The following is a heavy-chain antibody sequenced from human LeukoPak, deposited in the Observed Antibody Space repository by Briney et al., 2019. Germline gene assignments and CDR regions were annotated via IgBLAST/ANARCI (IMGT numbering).Heavy chain of an antibody. CDR3: ARGKSPYSSGWYY. D-gene: IGHD6-19*01. Sequence: SQTLSLTCAVYGGSFSGYYWSWIRQPSGKGLEWIGEINHSGSTNYSPSLKSRVTISVDTSKNQFSLKLSSVTAADTAVYYCARGKSPYSSGWYYWGQGTLVTVSS. J-gene: IGHJ4*02. CDR2: INHSGST. V-gene: IGHV4-34*01. CDR1: GGSFSGYY.